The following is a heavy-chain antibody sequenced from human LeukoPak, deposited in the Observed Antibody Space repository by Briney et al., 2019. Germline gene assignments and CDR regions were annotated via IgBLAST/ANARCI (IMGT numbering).Heavy chain of an antibody. CDR3: ASVASVPSYYYYFGMDV. D-gene: IGHD2-2*01. CDR1: GFTFSSYA. Sequence: GGSLRLSCAASGFTFSSYAMHWVRQAPGKGLEWVAVISYDGSNKYYADSVKGRFTISRDNSKNTLYLQMNSLRAEDTAVYYCASVASVPSYYYYFGMDVWGQGTSVTVSS. CDR2: ISYDGSNK. J-gene: IGHJ6*02. V-gene: IGHV3-30-3*01.